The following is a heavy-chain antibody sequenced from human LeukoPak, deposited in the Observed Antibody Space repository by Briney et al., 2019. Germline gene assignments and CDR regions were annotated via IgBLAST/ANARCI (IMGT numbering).Heavy chain of an antibody. CDR3: AKPPPIVVGGN. V-gene: IGHV3-23*01. CDR2: ISGSGGST. CDR1: GFTFSSYA. D-gene: IGHD2-15*01. Sequence: GGSLRLXCAASGFTFSSYAMRWVRQAPGKGLEWVSAISGSGGSTYYADSVKGRFTISRDNSKNTLYLQMNSLRAEDTAVYYCAKPPPIVVGGNWGQGTLVTVSS. J-gene: IGHJ4*02.